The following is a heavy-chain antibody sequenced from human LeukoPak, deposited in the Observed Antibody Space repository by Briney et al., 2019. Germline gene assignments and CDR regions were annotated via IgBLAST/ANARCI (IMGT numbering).Heavy chain of an antibody. CDR2: IYTSGST. V-gene: IGHV4-4*07. CDR1: GGSISPYY. CDR3: ARVGFWSGYFDAGYYYGMDV. D-gene: IGHD3-3*01. Sequence: PSETLSLTCTVSGGSISPYYWSWIRQPAGKGLERIGRIYTSGSTNYNPSLKSRVTMSVDTSKNQFSLKLSSVTAADTAVYYCARVGFWSGYFDAGYYYGMDVWGQGTTVTVSS. J-gene: IGHJ6*02.